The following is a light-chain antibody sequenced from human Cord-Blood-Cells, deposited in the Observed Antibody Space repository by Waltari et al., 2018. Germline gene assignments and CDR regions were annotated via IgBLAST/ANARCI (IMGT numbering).Light chain of an antibody. J-gene: IGLJ3*02. Sequence: QSALPQPASVSGSPGQSITISSTGTTSDVGGYNYVSWYQQHPGKAPKLMIYDVSKRPSGVSNRFSGSKSGNTASLTISGLQAEDEADYYCSSYTSSSTWVFGGGTKLTVL. CDR2: DVS. V-gene: IGLV2-14*01. CDR3: SSYTSSSTWV. CDR1: TSDVGGYNY.